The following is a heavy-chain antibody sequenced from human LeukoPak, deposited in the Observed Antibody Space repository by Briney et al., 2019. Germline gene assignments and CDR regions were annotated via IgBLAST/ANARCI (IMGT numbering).Heavy chain of an antibody. D-gene: IGHD6-19*01. CDR3: ARGSGWLPDS. Sequence: PSETLSLTCTVSYGSISSYYWSWIRQPPGKGLEWIGYIYYSESTNYNPSLKSRVTISVDTSKNQFSLKLSSVTAADTAMYYCARGSGWLPDSWGQGTLVSVSS. CDR1: YGSISSYY. V-gene: IGHV4-59*01. J-gene: IGHJ5*01. CDR2: IYYSEST.